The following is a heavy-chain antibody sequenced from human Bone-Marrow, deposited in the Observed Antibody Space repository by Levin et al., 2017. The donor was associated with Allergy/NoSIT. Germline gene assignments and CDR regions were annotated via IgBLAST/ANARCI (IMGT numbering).Heavy chain of an antibody. J-gene: IGHJ4*02. V-gene: IGHV3-23*01. CDR2: ISGSGGNT. CDR3: AKHYCSTTNCYPDY. D-gene: IGHD2-2*01. Sequence: GASVKVSCAASGFTFSNYAMSWVRQAPGKGLEWVSPISGSGGNTNYADSVRGRFTVSRDNSKSTLYLQMNSLRAEDTAVYYCAKHYCSTTNCYPDYWGQGTLVTVSS. CDR1: GFTFSNYA.